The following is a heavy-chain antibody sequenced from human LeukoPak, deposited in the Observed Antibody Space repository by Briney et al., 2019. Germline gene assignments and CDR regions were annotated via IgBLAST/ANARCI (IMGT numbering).Heavy chain of an antibody. Sequence: PGGSLRLSCAASGFTFSGSAMHWVRQASGKGLEWVGRIRSKANSYATAYAASVKGRFTISRDDLKNTAYLQMNSLKTEDTAVYYCTRPTYYDILTGYYAPGHWGQGTLVTVSS. CDR3: TRPTYYDILTGYYAPGH. CDR1: GFTFSGSA. CDR2: IRSKANSYAT. D-gene: IGHD3-9*01. J-gene: IGHJ4*02. V-gene: IGHV3-73*01.